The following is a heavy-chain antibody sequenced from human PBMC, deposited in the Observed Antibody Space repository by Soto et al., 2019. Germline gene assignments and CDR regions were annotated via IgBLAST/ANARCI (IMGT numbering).Heavy chain of an antibody. D-gene: IGHD4-17*01. CDR2: ISYDVSNK. CDR1: GFTFSSYG. Sequence: QVQLVESGGGVVQPGRSLRLSCAASGFTFSSYGMHWVRQAPGKGLEWVAVISYDVSNKYYADSVKGRFTISRDNSKNTLYLQMNSLRAEDTAVYYCAKTLHYRDYSDYYYYGMDVWGQGTTVTVSS. J-gene: IGHJ6*02. CDR3: AKTLHYRDYSDYYYYGMDV. V-gene: IGHV3-30*18.